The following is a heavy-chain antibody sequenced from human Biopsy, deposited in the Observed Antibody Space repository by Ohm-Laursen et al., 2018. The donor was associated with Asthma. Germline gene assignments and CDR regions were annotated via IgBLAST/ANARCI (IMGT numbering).Heavy chain of an antibody. CDR2: INPNSGGT. Sequence: ATVKISCKASGYTFIGCHIHWMRQAPGQGREWMGRINPNSGGTNYAQKFQGRVTMARDTSISTAYMEVSRLRSDDTAVYYCARGQKSAGDRWFDPWGQGTLVTVSS. V-gene: IGHV1-2*06. CDR1: GYTFIGCH. CDR3: ARGQKSAGDRWFDP. D-gene: IGHD6-13*01. J-gene: IGHJ5*02.